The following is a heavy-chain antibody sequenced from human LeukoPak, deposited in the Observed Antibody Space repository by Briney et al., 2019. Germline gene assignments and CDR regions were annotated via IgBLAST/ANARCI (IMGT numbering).Heavy chain of an antibody. V-gene: IGHV1-2*02. CDR1: GYTFTGYY. CDR3: ASILTDYYGSGSYWSPPTGDY. Sequence: GASVKVSCKASGYTFTGYYMHWVRQAPGQGLEWMGWINPNSGGTNYAQKFQGRVTMTRDTSISTAYMELSRLRSDDTAVYYCASILTDYYGSGSYWSPPTGDYWGQGTLVTVSS. CDR2: INPNSGGT. D-gene: IGHD3-10*01. J-gene: IGHJ4*02.